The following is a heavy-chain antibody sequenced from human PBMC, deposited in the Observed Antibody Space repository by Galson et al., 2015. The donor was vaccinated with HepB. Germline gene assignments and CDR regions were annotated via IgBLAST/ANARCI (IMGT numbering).Heavy chain of an antibody. CDR2: ISYDGSNK. D-gene: IGHD6-13*01. Sequence: SLRLSCAASGFTFSNAWMSWVRQAPGKGLEWVAVISYDGSNKYYADSVKGRFTISRDNSENTLYLQMNSLRAEDTAVYYCAREHSSSWYDYFDYWGQGTLVTVSS. J-gene: IGHJ4*02. CDR1: GFTFSNAW. V-gene: IGHV3-30*03. CDR3: AREHSSSWYDYFDY.